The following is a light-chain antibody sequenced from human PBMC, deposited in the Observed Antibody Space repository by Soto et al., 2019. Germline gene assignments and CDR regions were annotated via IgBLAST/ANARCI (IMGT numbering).Light chain of an antibody. CDR2: GAS. CDR1: QSVSSDY. V-gene: IGKV3-20*01. J-gene: IGKJ1*01. CDR3: QQYGSSPWT. Sequence: EIVLTQSPGTLSLSPGERATLSCRASQSVSSDYLAWYQHKPGQAPRLLIYGASTRPTGIPDRFSGSGSGTDFTLTISRLEPEDFAVFYCQQYGSSPWTFGQGTKVEI.